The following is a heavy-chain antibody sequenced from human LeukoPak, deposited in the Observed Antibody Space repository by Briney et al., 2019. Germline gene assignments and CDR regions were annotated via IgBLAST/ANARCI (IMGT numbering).Heavy chain of an antibody. Sequence: SETLSLTCTVSGGSISSSSYYWGWIRQPPGKGLEWIGSIYYSGSTYYNPSLKSRVTISIDTSKNQFSLKLSSVTAADTAVYFCARGPYSYDSSGAFDIWGQGTMVTVSS. V-gene: IGHV4-39*07. CDR1: GGSISSSSYY. CDR3: ARGPYSYDSSGAFDI. D-gene: IGHD3-22*01. J-gene: IGHJ3*02. CDR2: IYYSGST.